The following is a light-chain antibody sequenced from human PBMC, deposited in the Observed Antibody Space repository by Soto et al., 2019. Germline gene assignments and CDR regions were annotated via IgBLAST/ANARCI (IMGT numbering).Light chain of an antibody. J-gene: IGLJ1*01. CDR2: EVS. CDR3: SSYSISTAYL. CDR1: SSDVGGYDY. V-gene: IGLV2-14*01. Sequence: QSVLTQPASVSGSPGQSITISCTGTSSDVGGYDYVSWYQLHPGKAPILMVFEVSNRPSGVSYRFSGSKSGNTASLTISGLQAEDEADYFCSSYSISTAYLFGTGTKVTVL.